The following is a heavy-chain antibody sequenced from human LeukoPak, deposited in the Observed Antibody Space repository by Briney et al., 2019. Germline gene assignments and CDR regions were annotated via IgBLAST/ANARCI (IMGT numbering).Heavy chain of an antibody. J-gene: IGHJ5*02. CDR3: ARGGGSMTTDWFDP. CDR2: IYYSGST. CDR1: GGSISSSSYY. Sequence: PETLSLTCTVSGGSISSSSYYWGWILQPPGKGLEWIGSIYYSGSTYYNPSLKSRVTISVDTSKNQFSLKLSSVTAADTAVYYCARGGGSMTTDWFDPWGQGTLVTVSS. V-gene: IGHV4-39*07. D-gene: IGHD4-17*01.